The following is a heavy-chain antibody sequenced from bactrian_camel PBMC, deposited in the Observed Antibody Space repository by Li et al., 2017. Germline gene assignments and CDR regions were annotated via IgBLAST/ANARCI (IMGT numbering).Heavy chain of an antibody. D-gene: IGHD2*01. CDR2: CNNDGKDT. CDR1: GFTFSDYY. CDR3: TPGVY. V-gene: IGHV3S5*01. Sequence: QLVESGGGLVQPGGSLRLSCAASGFTFSDYYMRWVRQAPGKGLEWVSSCNNDGKDTYYTDSVKGRFIISRDDATATLILQLNSLKTEDTARYYCTPGVYWGQGTQVTVS. J-gene: IGHJ4*01.